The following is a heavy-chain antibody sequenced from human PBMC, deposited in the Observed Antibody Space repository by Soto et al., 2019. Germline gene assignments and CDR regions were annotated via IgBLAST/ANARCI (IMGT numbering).Heavy chain of an antibody. CDR3: ATLVVPGISTGWPH. CDR2: TNSDGSST. D-gene: IGHD6-19*01. Sequence: CGSLRLSCAASGFSFGSYGMHWARQDPGGWYMWVSRTNSDGSSTEYAVSVQGPFIISIDNAMNTLFLQTTSLRAEDTALYYCATLVVPGISTGWPHWGQGTLVTVSS. CDR1: GFSFGSYG. V-gene: IGHV3-74*01. J-gene: IGHJ4*01.